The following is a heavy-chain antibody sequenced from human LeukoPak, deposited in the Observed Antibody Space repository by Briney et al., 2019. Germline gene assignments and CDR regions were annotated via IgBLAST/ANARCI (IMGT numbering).Heavy chain of an antibody. V-gene: IGHV3-53*01. CDR1: GFTFSDYY. CDR3: ARGYSYGYDYYYYYMDV. CDR2: IYSGGST. D-gene: IGHD5-18*01. Sequence: GGSLRLSCAASGFTFSDYYMSWIRQAPGKGLEWVSVIYSGGSTYYADSVKGRFTISRDNSKNTLYLQMNSLRAEDTAVYYCARGYSYGYDYYYYYMDVWGKGTTVTISS. J-gene: IGHJ6*03.